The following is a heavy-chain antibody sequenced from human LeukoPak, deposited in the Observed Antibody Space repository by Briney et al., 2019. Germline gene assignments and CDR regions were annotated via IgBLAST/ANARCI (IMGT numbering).Heavy chain of an antibody. CDR2: IYPGDSDT. Sequence: GESLKISCKGSGFSFTTYWIGWVRQMPGKGLDWMGIIYPGDSDTRYRPSFQGQVTISADKSISTAYLQWSSLKASDTAMYYCARRYYDILTGYYDAFDMSGQGTMVTVSS. V-gene: IGHV5-51*01. CDR3: ARRYYDILTGYYDAFDM. D-gene: IGHD3-9*01. CDR1: GFSFTTYW. J-gene: IGHJ3*02.